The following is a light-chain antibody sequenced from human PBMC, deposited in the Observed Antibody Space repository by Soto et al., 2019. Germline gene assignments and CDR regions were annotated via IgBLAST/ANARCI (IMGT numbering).Light chain of an antibody. CDR1: NIGGKS. V-gene: IGLV3-21*02. CDR2: DDG. J-gene: IGLJ1*01. CDR3: QVWDNNYDHYV. Sequence: SYDLTQPPAVSVAPGQTARITCGGNNIGGKSLHWYQQKPGQAPVLVVYDDGDRPSGIPERFPGSNSGNTATLTISRVEAGDEADYYCQVWDNNYDHYVFGTGTKVTVL.